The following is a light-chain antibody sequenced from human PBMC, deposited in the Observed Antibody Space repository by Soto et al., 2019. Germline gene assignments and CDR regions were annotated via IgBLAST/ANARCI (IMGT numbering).Light chain of an antibody. V-gene: IGKV3-20*01. CDR2: GAS. CDR3: QQYGSSPQT. Sequence: EVVLTQSPGTLSLSLGERATLSCRASQSVSNNYLAWYQQRPGQAPRLLIYGASTRATGISDKFSASGSGTDFTLTINRLQPEDFAVYYCQQYGSSPQTFGQGTKLEI. J-gene: IGKJ2*01. CDR1: QSVSNNY.